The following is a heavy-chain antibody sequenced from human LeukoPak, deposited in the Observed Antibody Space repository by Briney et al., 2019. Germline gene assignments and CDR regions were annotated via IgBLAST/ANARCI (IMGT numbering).Heavy chain of an antibody. J-gene: IGHJ4*02. D-gene: IGHD6-13*01. CDR3: ARGSHSSSWYFDY. V-gene: IGHV6-1*01. Sequence: SQTLSLTCAISGDSVSSTSPTWTWIRQSPSRGLEWLGRTYYRSKWYNEYAVSVESRITINPDISKNQFSLHLNSVTPEDTAVYFCARGSHSSSWYFDYWGQGILVTVSS. CDR1: GDSVSSTSPT. CDR2: TYYRSKWYN.